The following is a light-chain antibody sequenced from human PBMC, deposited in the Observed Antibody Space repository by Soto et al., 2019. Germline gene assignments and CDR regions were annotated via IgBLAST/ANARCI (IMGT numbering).Light chain of an antibody. CDR3: QQVNGCAVT. Sequence: SQAPGTLSCYRGERSTLSCRASQSVSSSYLAWYQQKPGQAPRLLIYGASSRATGIPDRFSGSGSGTDFTLTISSEPLVGFASYYLQQVNGCAVTVGRGTRLEIK. J-gene: IGKJ5*01. V-gene: IGKV3-20*01. CDR2: GAS. CDR1: QSVSSSY.